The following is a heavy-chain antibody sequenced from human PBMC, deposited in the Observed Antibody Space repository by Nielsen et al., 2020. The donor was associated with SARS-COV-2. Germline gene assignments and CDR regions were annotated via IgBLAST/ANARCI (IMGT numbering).Heavy chain of an antibody. J-gene: IGHJ1*01. CDR3: AKDAFGDYEAECFHH. D-gene: IGHD4-17*01. CDR2: VSGSGGTT. V-gene: IGHV3-23*01. Sequence: GESLKISCAASGFSFSAYAMTWVRQAPGKGLEWVSTVSGSGGTTYSADSVKGRFTISRDNHKNTVSLQLDSLSPDDTAVYFCAKDAFGDYEAECFHHWGQGTLVTVSS. CDR1: GFSFSAYA.